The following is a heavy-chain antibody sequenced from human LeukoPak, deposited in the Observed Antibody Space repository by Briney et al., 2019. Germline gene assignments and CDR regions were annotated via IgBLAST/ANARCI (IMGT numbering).Heavy chain of an antibody. J-gene: IGHJ4*02. D-gene: IGHD5-18*01. CDR3: AKDASIYSYPAY. CDR1: GFTFVDYA. Sequence: GGALSLSCAASGFTFVDYAMHWVRQAPGKGREWVSGISWNSGSIGYADSVKGRFTISRDNAKNSLYLQMNSLRAEDTALYYCAKDASIYSYPAYWGQGTLVTVSS. CDR2: ISWNSGSI. V-gene: IGHV3-9*01.